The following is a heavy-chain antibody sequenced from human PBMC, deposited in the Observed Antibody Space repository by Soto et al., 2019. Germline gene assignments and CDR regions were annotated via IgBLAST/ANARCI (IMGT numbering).Heavy chain of an antibody. CDR1: GASISSYD. J-gene: IGHJ6*02. V-gene: IGHV4-59*01. D-gene: IGHD3-10*01. CDR3: ARDGGFCYGMDV. CDR2: IYNSGST. Sequence: QVQLQESGPGLVKPSETLSLTCTVSGASISSYDWTWSRQPPGKGLEWIGYIYNSGSTNHNPSLKSRVTISVDTSKNQFSLKLSSVTAADTAVYYCARDGGFCYGMDVWGQGTTVTVSS.